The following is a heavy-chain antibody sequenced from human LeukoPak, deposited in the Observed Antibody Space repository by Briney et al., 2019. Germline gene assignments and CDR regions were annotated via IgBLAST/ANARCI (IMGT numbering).Heavy chain of an antibody. J-gene: IGHJ4*02. Sequence: AGGSLRLSCAASGFTFSSYGMHWVRQAPGKGLEWVAVIWYDGSNKYYADSVKGRFTISRDNSKNTLYLQMNSLRAEDTAVYYCAGSMAKYYFDYWGQGTLVIVSS. D-gene: IGHD2/OR15-2a*01. V-gene: IGHV3-33*08. CDR3: AGSMAKYYFDY. CDR2: IWYDGSNK. CDR1: GFTFSSYG.